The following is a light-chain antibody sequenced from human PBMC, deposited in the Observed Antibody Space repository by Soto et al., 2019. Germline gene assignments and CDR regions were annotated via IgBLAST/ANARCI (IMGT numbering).Light chain of an antibody. J-gene: IGKJ1*01. CDR3: QQYGSSGT. V-gene: IGKV3-20*01. Sequence: EILFTQSPGTLSLSPGERATLSCRASQSVSNNYLAWYQPKPGQAPRLLIYGASNRATGIPDRLSGSGSGTDFTLTISRLEPEDFAVYYCQQYGSSGTFGQGTKVDIK. CDR2: GAS. CDR1: QSVSNNY.